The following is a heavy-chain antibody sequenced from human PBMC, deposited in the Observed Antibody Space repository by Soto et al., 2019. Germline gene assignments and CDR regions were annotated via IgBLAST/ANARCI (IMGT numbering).Heavy chain of an antibody. D-gene: IGHD3-3*01. J-gene: IGHJ6*02. CDR3: ARRRITIFGVVIISDYYGIEV. Sequence: SETLSLTCTVSGGSISSGSYYWGWIRQPPGKGLEWIGSIYYSGSTYYNPSLKSRVTISVDTSKNQFSLKLSSVTAADTAVYYCARRRITIFGVVIISDYYGIEVWGQGTTVTVSS. CDR1: GGSISSGSYY. V-gene: IGHV4-39*01. CDR2: IYYSGST.